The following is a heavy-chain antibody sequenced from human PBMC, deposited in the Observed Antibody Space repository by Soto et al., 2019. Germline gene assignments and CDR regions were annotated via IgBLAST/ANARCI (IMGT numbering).Heavy chain of an antibody. Sequence: GGSLRLSCAASGFNFGASWMAWVRQAPGKGLEWVANIKQDGSEKYYVDSVKGRFTISRDNAKNSLYLQMNSLRAEDTAVYYCARNGRYYDFWSGYYTPDTYYYYMDVWGKGTTVTVSS. CDR2: IKQDGSEK. D-gene: IGHD3-3*01. CDR1: GFNFGASW. CDR3: ARNGRYYDFWSGYYTPDTYYYYMDV. V-gene: IGHV3-7*01. J-gene: IGHJ6*03.